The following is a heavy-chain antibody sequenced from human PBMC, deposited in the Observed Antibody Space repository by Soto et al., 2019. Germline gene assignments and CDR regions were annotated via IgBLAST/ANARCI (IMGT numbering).Heavy chain of an antibody. CDR1: GYTFTSYA. D-gene: IGHD6-19*01. CDR2: IIPIFGTA. J-gene: IGHJ5*02. CDR3: ASSGWYLWFDP. V-gene: IGHV1-69*13. Sequence: ASVKVSCKASGYTFTSYAISWVRQAPGQGLEWMGGIIPIFGTANYAQKFQGRVTITADESTSTAYMELSSLRSEDTAVYYCASSGWYLWFDPWGQGTLVTVSS.